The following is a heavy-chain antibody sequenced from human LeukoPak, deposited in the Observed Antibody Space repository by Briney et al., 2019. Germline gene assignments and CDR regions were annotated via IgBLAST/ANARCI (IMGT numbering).Heavy chain of an antibody. CDR1: GFTFSSYG. D-gene: IGHD6-19*01. J-gene: IGHJ3*02. V-gene: IGHV3-30*03. Sequence: PGRSLRLSCAASGFTFSSYGMHWVRQAPGKGLEWVAVISYDGSNKYYADSVKGRFTISRDNSKNTLYLQMNSLRAEDTAVYYCARGIAVAENAFDIWGQGTMVTVSS. CDR3: ARGIAVAENAFDI. CDR2: ISYDGSNK.